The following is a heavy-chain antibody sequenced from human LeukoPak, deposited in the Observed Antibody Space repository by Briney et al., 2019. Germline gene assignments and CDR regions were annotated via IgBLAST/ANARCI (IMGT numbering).Heavy chain of an antibody. J-gene: IGHJ4*02. V-gene: IGHV3-30-3*01. D-gene: IGHD3-16*01. Sequence: GGSLRLSCAASGFTFSSYAMHWVRQAPGKGLEWVAVISYDGSNKYYADSVKGRFTISRDNSKNTLYLQMNSLRAEDTAVYYCAREIGDYASFDYWGQGTLVTVSS. CDR3: AREIGDYASFDY. CDR2: ISYDGSNK. CDR1: GFTFSSYA.